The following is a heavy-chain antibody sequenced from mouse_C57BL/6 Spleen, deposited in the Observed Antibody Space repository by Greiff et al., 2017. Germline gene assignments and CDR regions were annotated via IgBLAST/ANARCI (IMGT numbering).Heavy chain of an antibody. J-gene: IGHJ3*01. V-gene: IGHV1-52*01. D-gene: IGHD2-1*01. Sequence: VQLQQSGAELVRPGSSVKLSCKASGYTFTGYWMHWVKQRPKQGLEWIGNIDPSDGETHYTQKFKDKATLTEDKSSSTAYMQLSSLTSEDAAVYCCAGSRGNGLGDWGKGTLVTAYA. CDR1: GYTFTGYW. CDR2: IDPSDGET. CDR3: AGSRGNGLGD.